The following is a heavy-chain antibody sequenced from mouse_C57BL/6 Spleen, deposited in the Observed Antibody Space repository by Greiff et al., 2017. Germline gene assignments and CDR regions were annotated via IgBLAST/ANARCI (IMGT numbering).Heavy chain of an antibody. Sequence: VQLQQSGPGLVKPSQSLSLTCSVTGYSITSGYYWNWIRQFPGNKLEWMGYISYDGSNNYNPSLKNRISITRDTSKNKFFLKLNSVTTEDTATYYCARQLTGYYAMDYWGQGTSVTVSS. D-gene: IGHD4-1*01. CDR1: GYSITSGYY. CDR3: ARQLTGYYAMDY. CDR2: ISYDGSN. J-gene: IGHJ4*01. V-gene: IGHV3-6*01.